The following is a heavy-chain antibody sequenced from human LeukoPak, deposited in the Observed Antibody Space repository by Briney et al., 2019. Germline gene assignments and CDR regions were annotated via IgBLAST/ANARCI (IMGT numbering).Heavy chain of an antibody. CDR3: ASSGSYRFDY. V-gene: IGHV3-48*02. CDR1: GFTFSSYS. J-gene: IGHJ4*02. CDR2: ITASGTAM. Sequence: GGSLRLSCEASGFTFSSYSMNWVRQAPGKGLEWVSHITASGTAMFYADSVKGRFTISRDNAKNSLYLQMNSLRDEDTAVYYCASSGSYRFDYWGQGTLVTVSS. D-gene: IGHD1-26*01.